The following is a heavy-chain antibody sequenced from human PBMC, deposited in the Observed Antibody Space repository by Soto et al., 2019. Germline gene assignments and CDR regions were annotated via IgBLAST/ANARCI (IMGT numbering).Heavy chain of an antibody. V-gene: IGHV1-8*01. CDR3: GSGINYGDFSSWFGP. CDR2: MNPNRGNT. Sequence: ASVKVSCRASGYTCTSYNSNWGRQATGQAFEYLGWMNPNRGNTGYVKKFQGRATMTRDTSMSTAYMELSSLRSEDTAVYYCGSGINYGDFSSWFGPWGPGTLVTVSS. J-gene: IGHJ5*02. CDR1: GYTCTSYN. D-gene: IGHD4-17*01.